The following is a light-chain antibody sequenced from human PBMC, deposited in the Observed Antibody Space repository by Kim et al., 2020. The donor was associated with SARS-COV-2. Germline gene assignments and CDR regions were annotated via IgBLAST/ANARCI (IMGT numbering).Light chain of an antibody. Sequence: EIVLTQSPGTLSLSPGERATLSCRASQSVSSSYLAWYQQKPGQAPRLLIYGASSRATGIPDRFSGSGSGTDFTLTTSRLEPEDFAVYYCQQYGSSPKYTFGQGTKLEI. CDR1: QSVSSSY. J-gene: IGKJ2*01. CDR3: QQYGSSPKYT. V-gene: IGKV3-20*01. CDR2: GAS.